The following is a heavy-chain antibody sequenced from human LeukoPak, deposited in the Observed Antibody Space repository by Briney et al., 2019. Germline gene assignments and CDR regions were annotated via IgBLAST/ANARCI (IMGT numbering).Heavy chain of an antibody. V-gene: IGHV3-53*01. D-gene: IGHD5-12*01. CDR1: GFTVTSSY. CDR2: IYTNGGT. CDR3: ARGYGGYGHNWFDP. J-gene: IGHJ5*02. Sequence: PGGSLRLSCAASGFTVTSSYMTWVRQAPGKGLEWVSVIYTNGGTYYADSVKGRFTISRDNTKNTLDLQMNSLRAEDTAMYYCARGYGGYGHNWFDPWGQGTLVTVSS.